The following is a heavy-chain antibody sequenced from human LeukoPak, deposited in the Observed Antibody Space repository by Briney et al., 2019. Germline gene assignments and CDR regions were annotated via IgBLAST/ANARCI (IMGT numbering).Heavy chain of an antibody. J-gene: IGHJ4*02. V-gene: IGHV3-30*03. D-gene: IGHD4-23*01. CDR3: ARDRSLFSTTVVTPDAY. CDR2: ISYDGSNK. Sequence: GGSLRLSCAASGFTFSSYGMHWGRQAPGKGLEWVAVISYDGSNKYYADSVKGRFTISRDNSKNTLYLQMHSLRAEDTAVYYCARDRSLFSTTVVTPDAYWGQETVVTVSS. CDR1: GFTFSSYG.